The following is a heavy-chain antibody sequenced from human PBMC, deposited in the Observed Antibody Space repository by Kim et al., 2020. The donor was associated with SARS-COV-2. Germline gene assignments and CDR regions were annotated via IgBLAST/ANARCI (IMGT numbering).Heavy chain of an antibody. Sequence: PAYDQGFTGRFVFSLDTSVSTAYLQISSLKAEDTAVYYCARDMTTATFDPWGQGTLVTVSS. D-gene: IGHD4-17*01. J-gene: IGHJ5*02. V-gene: IGHV7-4-1*02. CDR3: ARDMTTATFDP. CDR2: P.